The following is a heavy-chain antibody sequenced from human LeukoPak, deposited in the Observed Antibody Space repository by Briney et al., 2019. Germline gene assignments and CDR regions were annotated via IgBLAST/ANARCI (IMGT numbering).Heavy chain of an antibody. CDR1: GFTFSSYG. CDR3: AKDLHAWIQLWSGLDAFDI. Sequence: QPGGSLRLSCAASGFTFSSYGMHWVRQAPGKGLEWVAFIRYDGSNKYYADSVKGRFTISRDNSKNTLYLQMNSLRAEDTAVYYCAKDLHAWIQLWSGLDAFDIWGQETMVTVSS. D-gene: IGHD5-18*01. CDR2: IRYDGSNK. V-gene: IGHV3-30*02. J-gene: IGHJ3*02.